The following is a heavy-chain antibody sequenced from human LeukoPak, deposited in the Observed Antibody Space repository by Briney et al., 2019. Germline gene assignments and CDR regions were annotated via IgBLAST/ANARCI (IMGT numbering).Heavy chain of an antibody. V-gene: IGHV1-69*05. CDR3: ARGIAARRTLYYFDY. Sequence: ASVKVSCEASGGTFSSYAISWVRQAPGQGLEWMGGIIPIFGTANYAQKFQGRVTITTDESTSTAHMELSSLRSEDTAVYYCARGIAARRTLYYFDYWGQGTLVTVSS. D-gene: IGHD6-6*01. CDR1: GGTFSSYA. J-gene: IGHJ4*02. CDR2: IIPIFGTA.